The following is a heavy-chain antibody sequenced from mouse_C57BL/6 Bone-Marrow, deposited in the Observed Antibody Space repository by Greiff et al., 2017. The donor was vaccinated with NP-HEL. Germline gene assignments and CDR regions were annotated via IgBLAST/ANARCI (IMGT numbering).Heavy chain of an antibody. CDR3: ARDVDFAY. CDR1: GYSITSGYY. J-gene: IGHJ3*01. V-gene: IGHV3-6*01. CDR2: ISYDGSN. Sequence: ESGPGLVKPSQSLSLTCSVTGYSITSGYYWNWIRQFPGNKLEWMGYISYDGSNNYNPSLKNRISITRDTSKNQFFLKLNSVTTEDTATYYCARDVDFAYWGQGTLVTVSA.